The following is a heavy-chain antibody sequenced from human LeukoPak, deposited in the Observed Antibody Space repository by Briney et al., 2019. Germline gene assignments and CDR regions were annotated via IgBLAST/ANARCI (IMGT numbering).Heavy chain of an antibody. V-gene: IGHV3-49*03. Sequence: GGSLRLSCTASGFTFGDYAMSWFRQAPGKGLEWVGFIRSKAYGGTTEYAASVKGRFTISRDDSKSIAYLQMNSLKTEDTAVYYCTRGSSYDFWSGYYVAHSDYWGQGTLVTVSS. J-gene: IGHJ4*02. CDR1: GFTFGDYA. CDR2: IRSKAYGGTT. D-gene: IGHD3-3*01. CDR3: TRGSSYDFWSGYYVAHSDY.